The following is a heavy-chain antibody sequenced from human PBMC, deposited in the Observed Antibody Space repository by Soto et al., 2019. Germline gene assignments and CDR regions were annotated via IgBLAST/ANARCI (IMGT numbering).Heavy chain of an antibody. D-gene: IGHD3-22*01. V-gene: IGHV4-59*01. J-gene: IGHJ5*02. CDR2: FCYTGST. Sequence: PSETLSLTCTVSGGSISGRCWSWVRQSPGKGLEWIGYFCYTGSTNYNPSLKSRVTISVDRSKTQCSLKLTSVNAADTAVYYCAKSHSDSSGYYIIDHWGQGTLVTVSS. CDR3: AKSHSDSSGYYIIDH. CDR1: GGSISGRC.